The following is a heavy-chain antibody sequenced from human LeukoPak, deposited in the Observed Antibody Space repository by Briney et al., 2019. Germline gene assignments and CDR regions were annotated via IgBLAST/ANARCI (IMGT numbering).Heavy chain of an antibody. CDR3: AKAHGDYYYGMDV. CDR2: ISYDGSNK. D-gene: IGHD4-17*01. Sequence: GRSLRLSCAASGFTFSSYGMHWVRQAPGKGLEWVAVISYDGSNKYYADSVKGRFTISRDNSKNTLYLQMNSLRAEDTAVYYRAKAHGDYYYGMDVWGQGTTVTVSS. J-gene: IGHJ6*02. V-gene: IGHV3-30*18. CDR1: GFTFSSYG.